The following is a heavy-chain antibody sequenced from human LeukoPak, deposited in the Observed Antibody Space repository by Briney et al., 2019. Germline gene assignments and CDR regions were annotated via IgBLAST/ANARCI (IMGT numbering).Heavy chain of an antibody. CDR2: IYSSGST. D-gene: IGHD3-22*01. V-gene: IGHV4-61*02. CDR3: ARGPYKYDGSGAFDI. J-gene: IGHJ3*02. CDR1: GGSISSGSYY. Sequence: SETLSLTCTVSGGSISSGSYYWNWIRQPAGKGLEWIGRIYSSGSTNYNPSLKSRVTISVDTSKNQFSLKLTSVTAADTAVYYCARGPYKYDGSGAFDIWGQGTKVTVSS.